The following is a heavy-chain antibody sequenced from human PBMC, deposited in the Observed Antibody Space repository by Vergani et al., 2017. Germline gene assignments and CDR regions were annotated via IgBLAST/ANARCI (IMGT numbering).Heavy chain of an antibody. CDR1: GFTVSSNY. J-gene: IGHJ6*02. D-gene: IGHD2-2*02. V-gene: IGHV3-23*04. CDR2: ISGSGGST. CDR3: AKDGDIVVVPAAISYYYGMDV. Sequence: EVQLVESGGGLIQPGGSLRLSCAASGFTVSSNYMSWVRQAPGKGLEWVSAISGSGGSTYYADSVKGRFTISRDNSKNTLYLQMNSLRAEDTAVYYCAKDGDIVVVPAAISYYYGMDVWGQGTTVTVSS.